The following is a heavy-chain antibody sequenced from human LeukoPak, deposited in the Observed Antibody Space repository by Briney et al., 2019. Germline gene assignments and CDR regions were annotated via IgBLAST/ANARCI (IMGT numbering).Heavy chain of an antibody. CDR1: GYTLTELS. CDR2: FDPEDGET. D-gene: IGHD3-22*01. Sequence: ASVKVSCKVYGYTLTELSMHCVRQDPGKGLEWMGGFDPEDGETIYAQKFQGRVTMTEDTSTDTAYMELSSLRSEDTAVYYCATGYDSSGYLYFDYWGQGTLVTVSS. CDR3: ATGYDSSGYLYFDY. J-gene: IGHJ4*02. V-gene: IGHV1-24*01.